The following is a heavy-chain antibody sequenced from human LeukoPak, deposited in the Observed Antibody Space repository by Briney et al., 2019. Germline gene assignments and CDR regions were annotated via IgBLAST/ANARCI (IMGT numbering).Heavy chain of an antibody. Sequence: SETLSLTCTVSGGSISSSSYYWGWIRQPPGKGLEWIGSIYYSGSTNYNPSLKSRVTISVDTSKNQFLLKLSSVTAADTAVYYCARELRHMNYYYYMDVWGKGTTVTVSS. D-gene: IGHD2-21*01. V-gene: IGHV4-39*06. CDR1: GGSISSSSYY. CDR3: ARELRHMNYYYYMDV. CDR2: IYYSGST. J-gene: IGHJ6*03.